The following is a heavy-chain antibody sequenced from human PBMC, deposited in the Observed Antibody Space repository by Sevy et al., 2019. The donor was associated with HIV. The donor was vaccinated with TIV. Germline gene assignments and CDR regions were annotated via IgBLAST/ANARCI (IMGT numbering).Heavy chain of an antibody. CDR1: GFTFNYFN. V-gene: IGHV3-21*06. CDR3: ARNRDYYDSSGFSY. D-gene: IGHD3-22*01. Sequence: GGSLRLSCAASGFTFNYFNMNWVRQAPGKGLEWASSISSGSSYIKYADSVQRRFTISRDNAKSSLYLQMNSLSAGDMAGYYCARNRDYYDSSGFSYWGQGTLVTVSS. CDR2: ISSGSSYI. J-gene: IGHJ4*02.